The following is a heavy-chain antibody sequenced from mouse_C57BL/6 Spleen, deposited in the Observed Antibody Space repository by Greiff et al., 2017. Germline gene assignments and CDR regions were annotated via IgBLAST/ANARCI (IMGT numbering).Heavy chain of an antibody. V-gene: IGHV1-64*01. CDR1: GYTFTSYW. D-gene: IGHD6-1*01. CDR2: IHPNSGST. Sequence: QVQLKQPGAELVKPGASVKLSCKASGYTFTSYWMHWVKQRPGQGLEWIGMIHPNSGSTNYNEKFKSKATLTVDKSSSTAYMQLSSLTSEVSAVYYWARSKAWFACGGEGTLVTVS. CDR3: ARSKAWFAC. J-gene: IGHJ3*01.